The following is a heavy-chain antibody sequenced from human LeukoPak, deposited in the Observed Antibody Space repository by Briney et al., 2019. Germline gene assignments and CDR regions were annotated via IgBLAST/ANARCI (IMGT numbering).Heavy chain of an antibody. CDR2: TYYSGST. Sequence: SETLSLTCTVSGGSISSYYWSWIRQPPGKGLEWSGYTYYSGSTNYNPSLKSRVPISVPTSKNHFSLTLSSLTAPPTTVYYCARSQALWLPFSSRGHGTLVTASS. CDR1: GGSISSYY. V-gene: IGHV4-59*08. J-gene: IGHJ5*01. CDR3: ARSQALWLPFSS. D-gene: IGHD5-18*01.